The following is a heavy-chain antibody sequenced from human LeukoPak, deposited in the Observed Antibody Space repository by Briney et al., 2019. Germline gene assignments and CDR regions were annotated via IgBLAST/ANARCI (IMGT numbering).Heavy chain of an antibody. CDR1: GGSISSYY. V-gene: IGHV4-39*01. D-gene: IGHD2-2*01. J-gene: IGHJ4*02. CDR3: ARQAPARGHDY. CDR2: IYYSGST. Sequence: SETLSLTCTVSGGSISSYYWGWIRQPPGKGLEWIGSIYYSGSTYYNPSLKSRVTISVDTSKNQFSLKLSSVTAADTAVYYCARQAPARGHDYWGQGTLVTVSS.